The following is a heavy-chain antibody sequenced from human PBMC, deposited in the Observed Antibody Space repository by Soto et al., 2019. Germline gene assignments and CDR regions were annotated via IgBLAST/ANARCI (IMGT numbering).Heavy chain of an antibody. CDR3: WVHPGY. D-gene: IGHD1-26*01. Sequence: GGSLTLSCVASGPTFSSYWMDWVRQVPGKGLVWVSRIKSDGSNIAYGDSVKGRFSISRDNGKNTLYLQMDSLRGEETAVYYWWVHPGYWGQGT. V-gene: IGHV3-74*03. CDR2: IKSDGSNI. J-gene: IGHJ4*02. CDR1: GPTFSSYW.